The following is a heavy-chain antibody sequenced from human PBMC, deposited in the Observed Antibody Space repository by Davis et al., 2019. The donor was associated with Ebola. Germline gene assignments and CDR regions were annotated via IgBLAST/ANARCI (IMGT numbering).Heavy chain of an antibody. Sequence: GESLKISCAASGFTFSSYWMHWVRQAPGKGLVWVSRINSDGTSTSYADSVKGRFTISRDNAKNTLYLQMNSLRAEDTAVYYCAREFADTAVGYYYYMDVWGKGTTVTVSS. CDR1: GFTFSSYW. D-gene: IGHD5-18*01. J-gene: IGHJ6*03. V-gene: IGHV3-74*01. CDR3: AREFADTAVGYYYYMDV. CDR2: INSDGTST.